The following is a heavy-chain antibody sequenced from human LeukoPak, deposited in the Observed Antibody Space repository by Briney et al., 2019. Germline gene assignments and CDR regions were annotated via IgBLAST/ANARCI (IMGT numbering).Heavy chain of an antibody. D-gene: IGHD5-18*01. Sequence: QSGGSLRLSCAASGFTFSSYGMHWVRQAPGKGLEWVAVIWYDGSNKYYADSVKGRFTISRDNSKNTLYLQMNSLRAEDTAVYYCARDRTAMVDYYYYGMDVWGQGTTVTVSS. V-gene: IGHV3-33*01. CDR2: IWYDGSNK. CDR3: ARDRTAMVDYYYYGMDV. J-gene: IGHJ6*02. CDR1: GFTFSSYG.